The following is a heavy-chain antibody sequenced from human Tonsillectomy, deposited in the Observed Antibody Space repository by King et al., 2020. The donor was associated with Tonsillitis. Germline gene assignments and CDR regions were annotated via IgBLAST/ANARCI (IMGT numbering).Heavy chain of an antibody. CDR1: GGSFSGYY. D-gene: IGHD2-15*01. V-gene: IGHV4-34*01. Sequence: VQLQEWGAGLLKPSETLSRTCAVYGGSFSGYYWSWIRQPPGKGLEWIGEINHSGSTNYNPSLKSRVTISVDTSKNQFSLKLSSVTAADTAVYYCARGPKENCSGGTCYAPYYYYGMDLWGQGTTVTVSS. CDR2: INHSGST. CDR3: ARGPKENCSGGTCYAPYYYYGMDL. J-gene: IGHJ6*02.